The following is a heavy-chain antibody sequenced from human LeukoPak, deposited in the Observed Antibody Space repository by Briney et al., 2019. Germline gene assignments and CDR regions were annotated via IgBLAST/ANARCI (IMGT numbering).Heavy chain of an antibody. J-gene: IGHJ3*02. Sequence: ASVKVSCKASGGTFSSYAISWVRQAPGQGLEWMGRIIPILGIANYAQKFQGRVTITADKSTSTAYMELSSLRSEDTAVYYCARQGPYSSSGEAFDIWGQGTMVTVSS. CDR3: ARQGPYSSSGEAFDI. V-gene: IGHV1-69*04. CDR1: GGTFSSYA. D-gene: IGHD6-13*01. CDR2: IIPILGIA.